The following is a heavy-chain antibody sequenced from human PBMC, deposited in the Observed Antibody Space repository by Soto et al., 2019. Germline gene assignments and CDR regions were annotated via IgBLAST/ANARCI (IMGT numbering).Heavy chain of an antibody. CDR2: IYYSGST. CDR3: ARRGVVVPAAIPTGSPDYYYYMDV. Sequence: SETLSLTCTVSGGSISSSSYYWGWIRQPPGKGLEWIGSIYYSGSTYYNPSLKSRVTISVDTSKNQFSLKLSSVTAADTAVYYCARRGVVVPAAIPTGSPDYYYYMDVWGKGTTVTVSS. D-gene: IGHD2-2*02. CDR1: GGSISSSSYY. V-gene: IGHV4-39*01. J-gene: IGHJ6*03.